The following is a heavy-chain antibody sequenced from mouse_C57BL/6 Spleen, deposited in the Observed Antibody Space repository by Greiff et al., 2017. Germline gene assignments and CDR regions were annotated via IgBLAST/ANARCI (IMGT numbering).Heavy chain of an antibody. CDR2: IWSGGST. CDR1: GFSLTSYG. Sequence: VHLVESGPGLVQPSQSLSITCTVSGFSLTSYGVHWVRQSPGKGLEWLGVIWSGGSTDYNAAFISRLSISKDNSKSQVFFKMNSLQADDTAIYYCARARIYYDYYHAMDYWGQGTSVTVSS. J-gene: IGHJ4*01. D-gene: IGHD2-4*01. V-gene: IGHV2-2*01. CDR3: ARARIYYDYYHAMDY.